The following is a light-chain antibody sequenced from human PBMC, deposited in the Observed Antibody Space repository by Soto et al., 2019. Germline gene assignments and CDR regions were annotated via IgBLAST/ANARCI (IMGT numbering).Light chain of an antibody. J-gene: IGKJ1*01. CDR3: LRHYSPPPT. CDR1: QDIRDD. CDR2: AAS. V-gene: IGKV1-17*01. Sequence: DIQMTQSPSPLAASMGDRVTITCRASQDIRDDLGWFQQKPGKAPKRLIYAASSLQSGVQSRFSGSRSGTDFPLTIRSLQPEDFAPYYCLRHYSPPPTFGQGTRIDIK.